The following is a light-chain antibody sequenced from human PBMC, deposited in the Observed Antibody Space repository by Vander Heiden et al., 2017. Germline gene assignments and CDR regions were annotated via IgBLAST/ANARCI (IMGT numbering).Light chain of an antibody. J-gene: IGLJ1*01. Sequence: QSVLTQPPSVSAAPGHKVSISCSGSSSDIGDNTLSWYQQLPGTAPKLLIYENNKRPSGIPDRFSGSKSGTSATLVITGLQTGDEADYYCGTWDSSLTGVFGTGTKVTVL. CDR3: GTWDSSLTGV. CDR1: SSDIGDNT. CDR2: ENN. V-gene: IGLV1-51*01.